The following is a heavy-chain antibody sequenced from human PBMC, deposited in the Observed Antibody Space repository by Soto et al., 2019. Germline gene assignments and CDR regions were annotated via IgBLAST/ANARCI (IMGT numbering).Heavy chain of an antibody. CDR3: AADPFYYDSSNYYSFDH. D-gene: IGHD3-22*01. J-gene: IGHJ4*02. CDR2: IVAGSGNT. Sequence: SVKVSCKASAFTLSSSAVQWVRQARGQRLEWMGWIVAGSGNTHYAQRFQERVSITRDMSTSTAYLELSSLRSEDTAVYYCAADPFYYDSSNYYSFDHWGQGTLVTVSS. V-gene: IGHV1-58*01. CDR1: AFTLSSSA.